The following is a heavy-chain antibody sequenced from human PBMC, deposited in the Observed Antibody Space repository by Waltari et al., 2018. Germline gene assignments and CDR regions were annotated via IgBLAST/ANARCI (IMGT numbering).Heavy chain of an antibody. CDR3: ARGPGDLKY. CDR1: GDSVSSNSAT. CDR2: TYYRSKWYS. D-gene: IGHD3-10*01. Sequence: QVQLQQSGPGLVKPSQTLSLTCAIYGDSVSSNSATWNWIRQSPSRGLEWLGRTYYRSKWYSKYAESVKSRITIKPDTSKNQFSLQLNSVTPEDTAVYYCARGPGDLKYWGQGIMVTVSS. J-gene: IGHJ4*02. V-gene: IGHV6-1*01.